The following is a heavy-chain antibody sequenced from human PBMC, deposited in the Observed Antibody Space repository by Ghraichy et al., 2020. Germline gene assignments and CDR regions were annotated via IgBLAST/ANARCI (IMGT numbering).Heavy chain of an antibody. CDR1: GFTFSSYA. D-gene: IGHD3-22*01. CDR3: AKVPDSSGLYYYYGMDV. CDR2: ISGSGGST. Sequence: GESLNISCAASGFTFSSYAMSWVRQAPGKGLEWVSAISGSGGSTYYADSVKGRFTISRDNSKNTLYLQMNSLRAEDTAVYYCAKVPDSSGLYYYYGMDVWGQGTTVTVSS. V-gene: IGHV3-23*01. J-gene: IGHJ6*02.